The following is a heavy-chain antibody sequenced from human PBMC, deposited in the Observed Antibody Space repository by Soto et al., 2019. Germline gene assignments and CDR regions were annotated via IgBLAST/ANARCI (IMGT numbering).Heavy chain of an antibody. CDR1: GASIGTNNW. J-gene: IGHJ4*02. V-gene: IGHV4-4*02. CDR3: AVPGDXXXDY. Sequence: QVQLQESGPGLVEPSGTLSLTCAVSGASIGTNNWWSWVRQPPGKGLEWIGEVYHSGTTNCNPSLKSRVTISIDNSKNQFSLRLTSMTAADTAVYYCAVPGDXXXDYWSQGTLVTVSS. CDR2: VYHSGTT.